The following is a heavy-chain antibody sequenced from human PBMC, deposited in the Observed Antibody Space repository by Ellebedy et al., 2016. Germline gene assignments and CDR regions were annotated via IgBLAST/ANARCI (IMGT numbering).Heavy chain of an antibody. CDR2: INHSGST. Sequence: SETLSLTCAVYSGSFSGYYWSWIRQPPGKGLEWIGEINHSGSTNYNPSLKSRVTMSLDTSKHQFSLKLSSVTAADTAVYYCARAGFWSGYQNYYYGMDVWGQGTTVTVSS. J-gene: IGHJ6*02. V-gene: IGHV4-34*01. D-gene: IGHD3-3*01. CDR3: ARAGFWSGYQNYYYGMDV. CDR1: SGSFSGYY.